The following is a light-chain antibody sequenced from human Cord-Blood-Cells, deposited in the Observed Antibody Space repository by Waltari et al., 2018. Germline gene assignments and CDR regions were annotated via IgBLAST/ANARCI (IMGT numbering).Light chain of an antibody. Sequence: SYELTQPSSVSVSPGQTARITCPGDVLAKKYARWFQQKPGQAPVLVIYKDSERPSGIPERFSGSSSVTTVTLTISGAQVEDEADYYCYSAADNNWLFGGGTKLTVL. J-gene: IGLJ3*02. CDR3: YSAADNNWL. V-gene: IGLV3-27*01. CDR1: VLAKKY. CDR2: KDS.